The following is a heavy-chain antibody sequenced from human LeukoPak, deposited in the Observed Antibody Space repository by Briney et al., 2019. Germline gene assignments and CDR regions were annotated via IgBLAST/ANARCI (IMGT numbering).Heavy chain of an antibody. CDR2: VFYSGNT. Sequence: PSETLSLTCTVSGDSIGGSNYYWAWIRQSPGKGLEWIGSVFYSGNTYYNPSLKSRVTISVDTSKNQFSLNLYSVTAADTATYYCARRGITYSSSFFAYRGQGTLVTVSS. J-gene: IGHJ4*02. CDR3: ARRGITYSSSFFAY. CDR1: GDSIGGSNYY. V-gene: IGHV4-39*01. D-gene: IGHD6-13*01.